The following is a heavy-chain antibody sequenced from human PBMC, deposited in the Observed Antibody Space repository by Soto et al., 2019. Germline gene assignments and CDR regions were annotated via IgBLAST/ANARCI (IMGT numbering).Heavy chain of an antibody. CDR1: GGSITSSGSA. CDR2: IDYSGNI. D-gene: IGHD1-1*01. Sequence: TPETLSLTCNASGGSITSSGSAWGWIRQSPGKGLEWIGTIDYSGNIYYIPSLKSRITISVDTSKNQISLKLSSVTAADTAVYYCARHIHNQGFEYYFDSWGQGTLVTVSS. J-gene: IGHJ4*02. CDR3: ARHIHNQGFEYYFDS. V-gene: IGHV4-39*01.